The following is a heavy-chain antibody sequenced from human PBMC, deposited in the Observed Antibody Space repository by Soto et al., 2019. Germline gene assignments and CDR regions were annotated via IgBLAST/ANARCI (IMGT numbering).Heavy chain of an antibody. V-gene: IGHV3-30-3*01. D-gene: IGHD2-15*01. CDR3: ARAGYCSGGRCYSPYYYYYGMDV. CDR2: IPYDGNIK. CDR1: AFSFSHYA. J-gene: IGHJ6*02. Sequence: PGGSLRLSCGASAFSFSHYAMHWVRQAPGKGLECVAVIPYDGNIKRYADSVKGRFTISRDNSENTLYLQMNSLSPEDTAVYYCARAGYCSGGRCYSPYYYYYGMDVWGQGTTVTVSS.